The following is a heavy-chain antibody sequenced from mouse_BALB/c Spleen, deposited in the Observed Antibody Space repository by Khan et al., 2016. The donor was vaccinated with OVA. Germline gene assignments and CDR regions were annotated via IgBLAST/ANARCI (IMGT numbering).Heavy chain of an antibody. CDR2: ISGDSSTI. V-gene: IGHV5-17*02. J-gene: IGHJ2*01. Sequence: EVELVESGGGLVQPGGSLKLSCAASGFTFSSYGMHWVRQAPEKGLEWVAYISGDSSTIYYTDTVKGRFTISRDNPKNTLSLQMTSLMSEDTAMYYCATSYYYGYYFDYWGPGTTLTVSS. D-gene: IGHD1-1*01. CDR1: GFTFSSYG. CDR3: ATSYYYGYYFDY.